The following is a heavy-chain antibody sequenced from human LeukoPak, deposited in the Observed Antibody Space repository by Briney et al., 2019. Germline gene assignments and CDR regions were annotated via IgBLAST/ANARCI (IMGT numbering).Heavy chain of an antibody. CDR1: GFTFSSYS. CDR2: ISSSSSTI. CDR3: ARGPQEPIDY. Sequence: AGGSLRLSCAASGFTFSSYSMSWVRQAPGKGLEWVSYISSSSSTIYYADSVKGRFTISRDNAKNSLYLQMNSLRAEDTAVYYCARGPQEPIDYWGQGTLVTVSS. D-gene: IGHD1-14*01. J-gene: IGHJ4*02. V-gene: IGHV3-48*01.